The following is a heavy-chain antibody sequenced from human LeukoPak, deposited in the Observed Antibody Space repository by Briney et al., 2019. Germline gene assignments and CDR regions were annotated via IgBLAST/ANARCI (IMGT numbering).Heavy chain of an antibody. CDR1: GGSISSSSYY. Sequence: PSETLSPTCTVSGGSISSSSYYWGWIRQPPGKGLEWIGSIYYSGSTYYNPSLKSRVTISVDTSKNQFSLKLSSVTAADTAVYYCARHRAFVDIVATTYFDYWGQGTLVTVSS. J-gene: IGHJ4*02. CDR3: ARHRAFVDIVATTYFDY. V-gene: IGHV4-39*01. CDR2: IYYSGST. D-gene: IGHD5-12*01.